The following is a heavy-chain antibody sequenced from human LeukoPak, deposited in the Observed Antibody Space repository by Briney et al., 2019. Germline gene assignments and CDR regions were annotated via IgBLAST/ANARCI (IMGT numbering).Heavy chain of an antibody. CDR2: INQDGREI. V-gene: IGHV3-7*03. CDR1: GFAVSRSW. Sequence: GGSPRLSCAASGFAVSRSWMTWVRQAPGKGLEWVANINQDGREIDYVDSVRGRFTISRDNAENSLCLQMNSLRAEDTAVYYCARGGLPGGFDYWGQGTLVTVSS. CDR3: ARGGLPGGFDY. J-gene: IGHJ4*02. D-gene: IGHD4-23*01.